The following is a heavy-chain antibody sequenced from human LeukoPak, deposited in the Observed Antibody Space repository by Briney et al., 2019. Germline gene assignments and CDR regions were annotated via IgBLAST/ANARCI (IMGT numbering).Heavy chain of an antibody. CDR2: ISYSGST. D-gene: IGHD1-26*01. Sequence: SQTLSLTCTVSGGSISSGGYYWSWIRQRPGKGLEWIGYISYSGSTYYNPSLKSRVTISVDTSKNQLSLKLSSVTAAGTAVYYCARDSGSYYFDYWGQGTLVTVSS. J-gene: IGHJ4*02. CDR1: GGSISSGGYY. V-gene: IGHV4-31*03. CDR3: ARDSGSYYFDY.